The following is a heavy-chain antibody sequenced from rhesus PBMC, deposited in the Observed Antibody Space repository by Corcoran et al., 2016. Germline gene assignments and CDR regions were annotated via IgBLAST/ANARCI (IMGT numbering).Heavy chain of an antibody. D-gene: IGHD2-15*01. CDR2: IDGNGYGA. CDR1: GVPLSSYW. Sequence: QVQLRESGPGLVKPSETLSLTCAGFGVPLSSYWWPWILQPPGKGLEWIGDIDGNGYGAHYNPSLKSRVIISKDASKNQFSLRMTSLTVADTAIYYCATGGFSTYRDNWGQGVLVTVSS. CDR3: ATGGFSTYRDN. J-gene: IGHJ4*01. V-gene: IGHV4-80*01.